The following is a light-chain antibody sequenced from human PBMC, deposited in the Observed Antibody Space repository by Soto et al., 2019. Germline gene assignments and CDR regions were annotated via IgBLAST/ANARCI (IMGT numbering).Light chain of an antibody. CDR3: SSYTSSSPVV. CDR1: SSDVGGYNY. J-gene: IGLJ2*01. Sequence: QSALTQPASVSGSPGQSITISCTGTSSDVGGYNYVSWYQQHPGKAPKLMIYEVSNRPSGVSNRFSGSKSGNTASLTISELQAEDEADYYCSSYTSSSPVVFGGGTKLTVL. CDR2: EVS. V-gene: IGLV2-14*01.